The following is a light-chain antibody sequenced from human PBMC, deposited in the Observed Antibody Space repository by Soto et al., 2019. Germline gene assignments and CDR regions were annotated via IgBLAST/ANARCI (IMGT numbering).Light chain of an antibody. CDR2: DAS. CDR3: QQHSNWIT. Sequence: EVVLTQSPATLSLSPGERATLSCRASQSVGSYLGWYQQKPGQAPRLLIYDASNRAAGIPARFSGGGSATDFTLIMSSLEPEDSAVYYGQQHSNWITFGQGTRLEIK. V-gene: IGKV3-11*01. J-gene: IGKJ5*01. CDR1: QSVGSY.